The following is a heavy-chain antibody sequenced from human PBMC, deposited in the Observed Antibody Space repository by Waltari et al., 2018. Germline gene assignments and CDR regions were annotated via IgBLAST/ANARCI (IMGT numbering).Heavy chain of an antibody. CDR3: ARAMYYYDSRSWFDP. J-gene: IGHJ5*02. D-gene: IGHD3-22*01. CDR2: IYYSGST. V-gene: IGHV4-61*01. CDR1: GGSVSSGSYS. Sequence: QVQLQESGPGLVKPSETLSLTCTVSGGSVSSGSYSWSWIRQPPGKGLEWIGYIYYSGSTNYNPSLKSRVTISVDTSKNQFSLKLSSVTAADTAVYYCARAMYYYDSRSWFDPWGQGTLVTVSS.